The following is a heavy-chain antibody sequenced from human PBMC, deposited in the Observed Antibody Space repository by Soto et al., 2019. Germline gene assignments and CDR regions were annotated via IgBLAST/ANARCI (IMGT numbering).Heavy chain of an antibody. CDR1: GFKFANYA. CDR3: TRVHWLRYFDWLSPWFDP. CDR2: IRGETNGGTA. J-gene: IGHJ5*02. V-gene: IGHV3-49*04. D-gene: IGHD3-9*01. Sequence: SMSLSFTGSGFKFANYAFTWVRQDPGKGRVCVAFIRGETNGGTAEYAASVKGRFTISRDDSKSIAYLQMNSLKTEDTAVYYCTRVHWLRYFDWLSPWFDPWGQGTLVTGSS.